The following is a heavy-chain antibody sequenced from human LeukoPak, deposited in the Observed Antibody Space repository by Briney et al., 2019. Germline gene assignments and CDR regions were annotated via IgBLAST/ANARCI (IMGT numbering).Heavy chain of an antibody. D-gene: IGHD5-18*01. CDR3: TREGYSSPDY. CDR1: GGSFSAYY. Sequence: SETLSLTCAVYGGSFSAYYWSWIRQPAGKGLEWIGRIFTSGSTNYNPSLKSRVTISLDTSKNQSSLNLNAVTAADTAVYYCTREGYSSPDYWGQGTLVTVSS. CDR2: IFTSGST. V-gene: IGHV4-4*07. J-gene: IGHJ4*02.